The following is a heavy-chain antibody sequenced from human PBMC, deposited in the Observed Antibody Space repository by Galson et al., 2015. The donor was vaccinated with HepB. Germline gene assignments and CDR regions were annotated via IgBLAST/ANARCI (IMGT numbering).Heavy chain of an antibody. J-gene: IGHJ4*02. V-gene: IGHV3-53*01. CDR3: ASQGALAVSGWGAVY. Sequence: SLRLSCAASGFTVSSNYMSWVRQAPGKGLEWVSVIYSGGSTYYADSVKGRFTISRDNSKNTLYLQMNSLRAEDTAVYYCASQGALAVSGWGAVYWGQGTLVTVSS. CDR1: GFTVSSNY. CDR2: IYSGGST. D-gene: IGHD6-19*01.